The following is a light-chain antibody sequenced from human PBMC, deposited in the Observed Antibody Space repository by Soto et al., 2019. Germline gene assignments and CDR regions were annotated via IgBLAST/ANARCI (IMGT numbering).Light chain of an antibody. CDR1: QTISTY. J-gene: IGKJ1*01. V-gene: IGKV1-39*01. CDR3: LQGFSTPLT. Sequence: DIQMTQFPSSLSASVGDRVTITCRASQTISTYLNWYQQQSGKAPKLQIYSASTLQSGVPSRFSGRGSGTDFTLSISDLQPEGCDTYHCLQGFSTPLTFGRWTKVEIK. CDR2: SAS.